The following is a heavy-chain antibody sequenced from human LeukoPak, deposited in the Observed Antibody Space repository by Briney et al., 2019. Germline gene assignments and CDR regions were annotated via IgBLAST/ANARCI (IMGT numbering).Heavy chain of an antibody. Sequence: GGPLRLSCAASGFTFNSYSMNWVRQAPGKGLEWVSSISSSSSYIYYADSVKGRFTISRDNSKNTLYLQMNSLRAEDTAVYYCAKDEYFDYWGQGTLVTVSS. CDR1: GFTFNSYS. V-gene: IGHV3-21*04. CDR2: ISSSSSYI. J-gene: IGHJ4*02. CDR3: AKDEYFDY.